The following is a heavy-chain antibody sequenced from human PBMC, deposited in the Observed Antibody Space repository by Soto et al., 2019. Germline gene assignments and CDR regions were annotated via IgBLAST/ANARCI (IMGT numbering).Heavy chain of an antibody. CDR3: ARGLGIPSSEYFQH. D-gene: IGHD6-6*01. CDR1: GGSISSGDYY. J-gene: IGHJ1*01. V-gene: IGHV4-30-4*01. CDR2: IYYSGST. Sequence: PSETLSLTCTVSGGSISSGDYYWSWIRQPPGKGLEWIGYIYYSGSTYYNPSLKSRVTISVDTSKNQFSLKLSSVTAADTAVYYCARGLGIPSSEYFQHWGQGTLVTVSS.